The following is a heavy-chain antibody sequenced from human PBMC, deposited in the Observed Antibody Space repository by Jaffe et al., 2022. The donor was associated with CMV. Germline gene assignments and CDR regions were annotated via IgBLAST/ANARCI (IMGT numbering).Heavy chain of an antibody. CDR1: GFTFSNYA. J-gene: IGHJ6*03. V-gene: IGHV3-64*07. CDR3: ARGPGAPSTISPYYYYYYMDV. Sequence: EVHLVESGGGWVQPGGSLRLSCAASGFTFSNYAMHWVRQAPGKGLEYVSAISSNGGSTYYADSVKGRFTISRDNAKNTVYLQMGRLRAEDMAVYYCARGPGAPSTISPYYYYYYMDVWGKGTTVTVSS. D-gene: IGHD3-10*01. CDR2: ISSNGGST.